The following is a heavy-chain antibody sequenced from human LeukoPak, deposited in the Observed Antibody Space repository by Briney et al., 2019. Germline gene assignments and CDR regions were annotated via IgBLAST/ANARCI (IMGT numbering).Heavy chain of an antibody. D-gene: IGHD3-10*01. CDR1: GFTFSDYY. Sequence: PGGSLRLSCAASGFTFSDYYMSWIRQAPGKGLEWVSYISSSGSTIYYADSVKGRFTISRDNAKNSLYLQMNSLRAEDTAVYHCARDTYSQITLLWFGSFMDVWGQGTTVTVSS. V-gene: IGHV3-11*01. CDR3: ARDTYSQITLLWFGSFMDV. CDR2: ISSSGSTI. J-gene: IGHJ6*02.